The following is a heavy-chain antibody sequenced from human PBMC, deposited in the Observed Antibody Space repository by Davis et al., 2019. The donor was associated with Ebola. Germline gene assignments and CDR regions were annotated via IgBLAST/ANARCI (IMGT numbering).Heavy chain of an antibody. CDR3: AKVIAELELVYYYYGMDV. CDR2: ISGSGGST. D-gene: IGHD1-7*01. V-gene: IGHV3-23*01. J-gene: IGHJ6*02. CDR1: GFTFSSYA. Sequence: PGGSLRLSCAASGFTFSSYAMSWVRQAPGKGLEWVSAISGSGGSTYYVDSVKGRFTISRDNSKNTLYLQMNSLRAEDTAVYYCAKVIAELELVYYYYGMDVWGQGTTVTVSS.